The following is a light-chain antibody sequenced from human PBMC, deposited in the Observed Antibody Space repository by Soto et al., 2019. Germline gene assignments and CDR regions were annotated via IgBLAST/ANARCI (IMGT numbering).Light chain of an antibody. CDR1: SSDVGGFNY. CDR2: DVY. J-gene: IGLJ1*01. V-gene: IGLV2-14*01. Sequence: QSALTQPASVSGSPGQSITISCTGTSSDVGGFNYVSWYQQHPGKAPKLLIFDVYSRPSGISNRFSGSKSGNTASLTISGLQAEDEADYYCSSYTTSSSYVFGAGTK. CDR3: SSYTTSSSYV.